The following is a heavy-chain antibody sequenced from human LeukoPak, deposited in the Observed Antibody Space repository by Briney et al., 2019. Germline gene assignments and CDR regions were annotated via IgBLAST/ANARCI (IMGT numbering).Heavy chain of an antibody. CDR2: ISSSDV. J-gene: IGHJ4*02. V-gene: IGHV3-21*01. Sequence: PGGSLRLSCAASGFTFSRFSMNWVRQAPGKGLEWVSSISSSDVYYADSLKGRFTISRDNAKNSLYLQMNSLRADDTAVYYCARGIAVAAPDYWGQGSLVTVSS. CDR1: GFTFSRFS. D-gene: IGHD6-19*01. CDR3: ARGIAVAAPDY.